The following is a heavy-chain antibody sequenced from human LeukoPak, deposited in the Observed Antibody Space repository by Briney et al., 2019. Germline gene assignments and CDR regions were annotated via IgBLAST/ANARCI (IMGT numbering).Heavy chain of an antibody. CDR3: ARGGWSLDY. V-gene: IGHV3-7*04. CDR2: IKQDGSAK. Sequence: PGGSLRLSCEAYGFTLGDHWMTWVRQAPGKGLECVAYIKQDGSAKDYVDSVKGRFTISRDNSKNSLYLQMNSLRAEDTAVYYCARGGWSLDYWGQGTLVTVSS. D-gene: IGHD6-19*01. CDR1: GFTLGDHW. J-gene: IGHJ4*02.